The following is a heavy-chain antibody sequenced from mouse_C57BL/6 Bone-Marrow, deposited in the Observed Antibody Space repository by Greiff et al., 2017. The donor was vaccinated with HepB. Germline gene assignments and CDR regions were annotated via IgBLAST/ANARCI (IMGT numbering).Heavy chain of an antibody. CDR1: GFSLTSYG. D-gene: IGHD2-3*01. Sequence: QVQLKESGPGLVAPSQSLSITCTVSGFSLTSYGVDWVRQPPGKGLEWLGGICGGGSTNYNSAPMSNLSISKDNSKRQVFFKMNSLQTDDTAMYYCAKRNYDGYYDWYFDVWGTGTTVTVSS. CDR2: ICGGGST. J-gene: IGHJ1*03. V-gene: IGHV2-9*01. CDR3: AKRNYDGYYDWYFDV.